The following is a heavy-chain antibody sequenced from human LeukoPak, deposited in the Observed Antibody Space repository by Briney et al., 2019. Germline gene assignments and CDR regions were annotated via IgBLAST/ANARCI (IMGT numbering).Heavy chain of an antibody. CDR1: GFTVSTYY. CDR3: ARTGPIDY. Sequence: GGSLRLSCAASGFTVSTYYMSWVRQAPGKGLEWVSVIYSGGSTYFADSVEGRFTISRDNSKNTLYLQMNSLRAEDTAVYYCARTGPIDYWGQGTLVTVSS. CDR2: IYSGGST. V-gene: IGHV3-66*02. D-gene: IGHD1-14*01. J-gene: IGHJ4*02.